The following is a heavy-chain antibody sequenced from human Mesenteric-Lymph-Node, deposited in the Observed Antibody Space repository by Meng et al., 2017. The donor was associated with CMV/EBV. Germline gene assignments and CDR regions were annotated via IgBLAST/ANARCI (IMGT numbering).Heavy chain of an antibody. J-gene: IGHJ4*02. CDR1: GGSISSSSYY. CDR3: ARESVLDQGPTRITIFGVVINGFFDY. D-gene: IGHD3-3*01. CDR2: IYYSGST. V-gene: IGHV4-39*07. Sequence: PETLSLTCTVSGGSISSSSYYWGWIRQPPGKGLEWIGSIYYSGSTYYNPSLKSRVTISVDTSKNQFSLKLSSVTAADTAVYYCARESVLDQGPTRITIFGVVINGFFDYWGQGTLVTVSS.